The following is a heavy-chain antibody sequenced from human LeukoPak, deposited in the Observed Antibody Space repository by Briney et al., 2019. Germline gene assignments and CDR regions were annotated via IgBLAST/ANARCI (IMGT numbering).Heavy chain of an antibody. Sequence: PSQTLSLTCTVSGGSISSGSYYWSWIRQPAGKGLEWIGSIYYSGSTYYNPSLKNRVTISVDTPKNQFSLKLSSVTAADTAVYYCARGYCSGGSCYSYYYYNYMDVWGKGTTVTVSS. CDR3: ARGYCSGGSCYSYYYYNYMDV. V-gene: IGHV4-61*02. CDR2: IYYSGST. D-gene: IGHD2-15*01. CDR1: GGSISSGSYY. J-gene: IGHJ6*03.